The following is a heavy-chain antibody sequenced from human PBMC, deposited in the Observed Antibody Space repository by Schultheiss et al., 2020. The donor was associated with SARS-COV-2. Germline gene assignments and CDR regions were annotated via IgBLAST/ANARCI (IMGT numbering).Heavy chain of an antibody. CDR3: VSFSSSWHRFDY. D-gene: IGHD6-13*01. Sequence: SQTLSLTCTVSGASISSYYWSWIRQPPGKGLEWIGYIYYSGSTYYNPSLKSRVTMSVDTSKNQFSLKLSSVTAADTAVYYCVSFSSSWHRFDYWGQGTLVTVSS. J-gene: IGHJ4*02. CDR2: IYYSGST. CDR1: GASISSYY. V-gene: IGHV4-59*12.